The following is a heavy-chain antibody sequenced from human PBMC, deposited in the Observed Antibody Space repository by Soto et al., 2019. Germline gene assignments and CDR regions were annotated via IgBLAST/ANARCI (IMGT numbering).Heavy chain of an antibody. J-gene: IGHJ4*02. CDR3: AKDSSVGIQLWYFDY. CDR1: GFTFSSYG. CDR2: ISYDGSNK. D-gene: IGHD5-18*01. Sequence: QVQLVESGGGVVQPGRSLRLSCAASGFTFSSYGMHWVRQAPGKGLEWVAVISYDGSNKYYADSVKGRFTIYRDNSKKTLYLQMNSLRAEDTAVYYCAKDSSVGIQLWYFDYWGQGTLVTVSS. V-gene: IGHV3-30*18.